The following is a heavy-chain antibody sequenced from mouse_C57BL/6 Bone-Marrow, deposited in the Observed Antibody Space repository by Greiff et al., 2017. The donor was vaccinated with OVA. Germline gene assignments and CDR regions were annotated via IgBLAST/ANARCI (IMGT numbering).Heavy chain of an antibody. CDR2: ISNLAYSI. J-gene: IGHJ3*01. D-gene: IGHD2-4*01. Sequence: EVKVVGSGGGLVQPGGSLKLSCAASGFTFSDYGMAWVRQAPRKGPEWVAFISNLAYSIYYADTVTGRFTISRENAKNTLYLEMSSLRSADTAMYYCARLIYCDYDGFAYWGQGTLVTVSA. CDR3: ARLIYCDYDGFAY. V-gene: IGHV5-15*01. CDR1: GFTFSDYG.